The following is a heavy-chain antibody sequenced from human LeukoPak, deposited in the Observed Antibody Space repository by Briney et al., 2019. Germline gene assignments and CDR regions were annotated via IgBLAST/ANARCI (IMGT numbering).Heavy chain of an antibody. J-gene: IGHJ5*02. CDR2: IYTSGST. CDR3: ARAGAPWDSSVHNWFDP. Sequence: SETLSLTCTVSGGSISSYYWSWIRQPAGKGLEWIGRIYTSGSTNYNPSLKSRVTMSVDTSKNQFSLKLSSVTAADTAVYYCARAGAPWDSSVHNWFDPWGQGTLVTVSS. CDR1: GGSISSYY. V-gene: IGHV4-4*07. D-gene: IGHD3-22*01.